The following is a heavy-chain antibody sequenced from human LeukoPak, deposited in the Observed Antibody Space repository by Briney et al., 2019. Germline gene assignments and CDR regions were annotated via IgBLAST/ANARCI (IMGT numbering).Heavy chain of an antibody. D-gene: IGHD1-26*01. CDR3: ARGMGATSFDY. Sequence: PSETLSLTCTDSGGSISSYYWSWIRQPPGKGLERIWYIYYSGRTNYNPSLKSRVTISVDTSKNQFSLKLSSVTAADTAVYYFARGMGATSFDYWGQGTLVTVSS. V-gene: IGHV4-59*01. CDR2: IYYSGRT. J-gene: IGHJ4*02. CDR1: GGSISSYY.